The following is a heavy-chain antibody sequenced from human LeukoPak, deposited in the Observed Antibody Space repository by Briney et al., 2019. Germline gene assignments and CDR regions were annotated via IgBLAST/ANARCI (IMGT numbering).Heavy chain of an antibody. CDR1: GFTFSSYA. D-gene: IGHD1-26*01. CDR3: TKDQAYSGNYQGSEYFQN. J-gene: IGHJ1*01. V-gene: IGHV3-23*01. Sequence: PGGSLRLSCAASGFTFSSYAMSWVRQAPGKGLEWVSAISGGGGSTYYADSVKDRFTISRDNSKNTLYLQMNSLRAEDTAVYYCTKDQAYSGNYQGSEYFQNWGQGTLVTVSS. CDR2: ISGGGGST.